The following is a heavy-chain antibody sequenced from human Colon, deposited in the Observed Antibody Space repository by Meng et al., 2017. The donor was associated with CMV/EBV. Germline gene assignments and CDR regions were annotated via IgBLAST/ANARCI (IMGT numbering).Heavy chain of an antibody. D-gene: IGHD3-3*01. CDR1: GFTLRNYA. J-gene: IGHJ6*02. CDR3: AKGSLEWLYYGMDV. CDR2: IYAGGRST. V-gene: IGHV3-23*03. Sequence: GESLKISCAASGFTLRNYAMSWVRQAPGEGLEWVSVIYAGGRSTYYADSVKGRFIISRDDSKNTLYMQMNSLRAEDTAVYYCAKGSLEWLYYGMDVWGQGTTVTVSS.